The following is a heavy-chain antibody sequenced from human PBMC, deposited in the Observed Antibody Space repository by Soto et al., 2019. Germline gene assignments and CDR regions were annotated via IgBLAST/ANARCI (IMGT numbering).Heavy chain of an antibody. CDR2: ISAYNGNT. J-gene: IGHJ3*02. D-gene: IGHD3-22*01. V-gene: IGHV1-18*01. CDR3: AREREYYYDSSGYPSDAFDI. Sequence: ASVKVSCKASGYTFTSYGISWVRQAPGQGLEWMGWISAYNGNTNYAQKLQGRVTMTTDTSTSTAYMELRSLRSDDTAVYYCAREREYYYDSSGYPSDAFDIWGQGTTVTVSS. CDR1: GYTFTSYG.